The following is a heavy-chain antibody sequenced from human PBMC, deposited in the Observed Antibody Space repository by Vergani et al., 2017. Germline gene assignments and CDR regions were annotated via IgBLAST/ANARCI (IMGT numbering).Heavy chain of an antibody. V-gene: IGHV1-69*12. D-gene: IGHD1-1*01. CDR2: IIPIFGTA. J-gene: IGHJ5*02. Sequence: QVQLVQSGAEVKKPGSSVEVSCKASGGTFSSYAISWVRQAPGQGLEWMGGIIPIFGTANYAQKFQGRVTITADESTSTAYMELSSLSSEDTAVYYCAREXGAGTTRGDGWFDPWGQGTLVTVSS. CDR1: GGTFSSYA. CDR3: AREXGAGTTRGDGWFDP.